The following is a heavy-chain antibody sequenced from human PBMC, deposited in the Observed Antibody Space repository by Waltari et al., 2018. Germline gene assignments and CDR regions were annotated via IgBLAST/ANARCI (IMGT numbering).Heavy chain of an antibody. D-gene: IGHD6-13*01. CDR1: GYSISSGYY. Sequence: QVQLQESGPGLVKPSETLSLTCAVSGYSISSGYYWGWIRQPPGKGLEWIGSIYQSGSTYYNPSLKSRVTISVDTSKNQFSLKLSSVTAADTAVYYCARGTSSSWPNFDYWGQGTLVTVSS. J-gene: IGHJ4*02. V-gene: IGHV4-38-2*01. CDR2: IYQSGST. CDR3: ARGTSSSWPNFDY.